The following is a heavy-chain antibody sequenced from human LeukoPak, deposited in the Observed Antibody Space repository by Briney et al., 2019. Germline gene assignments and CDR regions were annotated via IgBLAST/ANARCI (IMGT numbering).Heavy chain of an antibody. CDR1: GGSFCGNY. CDR3: ARHDQRWTEYCSSTSGYTGRAFDI. D-gene: IGHD2-2*02. CDR2: TNNSAST. J-gene: IGHJ3*02. Sequence: SENLSLNSAVYGGSFCGNYWSRLRQAPGQELEWSGETNNSASTNYHPSLKSRVTMSVDTSKNQFSLKLSSVTAADTAVYYCARHDQRWTEYCSSTSGYTGRAFDIWGQGTMVTVSS. V-gene: IGHV4-34*01.